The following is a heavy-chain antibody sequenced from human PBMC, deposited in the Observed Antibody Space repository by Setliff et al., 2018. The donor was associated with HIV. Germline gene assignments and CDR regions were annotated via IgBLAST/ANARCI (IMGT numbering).Heavy chain of an antibody. CDR2: INPDTGAT. D-gene: IGHD3-16*01. CDR1: GNTFTGPY. J-gene: IGHJ4*02. V-gene: IGHV1-2*06. CDR3: APPLGGAFDS. Sequence: ASVKVSCKASGNTFTGPYLHWVRQAPGQGLEWMGRINPDTGATNYAQNFQARVTMTRDTSITTAYMELSSLRSDDTAVYYCAPPLGGAFDSWGQGTLVTVSS.